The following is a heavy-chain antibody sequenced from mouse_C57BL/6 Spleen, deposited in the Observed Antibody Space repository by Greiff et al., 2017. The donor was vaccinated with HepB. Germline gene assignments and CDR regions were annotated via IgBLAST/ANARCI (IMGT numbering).Heavy chain of an antibody. Sequence: QVQLQQPGAELVRPGTSVKLSCKASGYTFTSYWMHWVKQRPGQGLEWIGVIDPSDSYTNYDQKFKGKATLTVDTSSSTAYMQLSSLTSEDSAVYYCARRGTGYFDYWGQGTTLTVSS. D-gene: IGHD3-3*01. CDR3: ARRGTGYFDY. V-gene: IGHV1-59*01. CDR1: GYTFTSYW. CDR2: IDPSDSYT. J-gene: IGHJ2*01.